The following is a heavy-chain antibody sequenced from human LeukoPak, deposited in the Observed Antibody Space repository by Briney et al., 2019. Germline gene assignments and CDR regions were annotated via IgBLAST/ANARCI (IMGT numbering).Heavy chain of an antibody. CDR2: IKQDGSET. Sequence: GGSLRLSCAASGFTFTNYWMGWVRQAPGKGLEWVANIKQDGSETNYVDSVKGRSIISRDNAKNSLSLHMNSLRAEDTAVYYCARVQVPRQQLPLNWFDPWGQGTLVIVSS. D-gene: IGHD6-13*01. CDR1: GFTFTNYW. CDR3: ARVQVPRQQLPLNWFDP. J-gene: IGHJ5*02. V-gene: IGHV3-7*04.